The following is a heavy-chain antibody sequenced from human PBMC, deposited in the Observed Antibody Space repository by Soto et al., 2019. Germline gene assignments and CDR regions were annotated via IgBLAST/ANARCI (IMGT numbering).Heavy chain of an antibody. CDR1: GGSISSSGYY. D-gene: IGHD3-9*01. CDR3: AKSLTINSDFDC. CDR2: IHYSGNT. J-gene: IGHJ4*02. Sequence: QVQLQESGPGLVKPSETLSLTCTVSGGSISSSGYYWSWIRQNPGKGLEWIGYIHYSGNTYYNPSLKSRVTISVDTSKNQFSVRLSAVTAADTAVYYCAKSLTINSDFDCWGQGTLVTVSS. V-gene: IGHV4-31*03.